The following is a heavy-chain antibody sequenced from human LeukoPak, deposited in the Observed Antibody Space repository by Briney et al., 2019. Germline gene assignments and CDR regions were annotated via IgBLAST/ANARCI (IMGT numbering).Heavy chain of an antibody. J-gene: IGHJ6*03. Sequence: RASETLSLTCSVSGGSIDYYFWDWIRQPPGKGLEWIGYVYYSGTTDYNPSLMSRVSISVDTSKNQFSLRLSSVTAADTAVYYCARRPTLAAGHYYYMDVWGKGTTVIVSS. CDR3: ARRPTLAAGHYYYMDV. CDR1: GGSIDYYF. V-gene: IGHV4-59*08. CDR2: VYYSGTT.